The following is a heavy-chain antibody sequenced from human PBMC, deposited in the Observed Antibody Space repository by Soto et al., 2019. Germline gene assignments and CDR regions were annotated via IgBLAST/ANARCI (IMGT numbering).Heavy chain of an antibody. D-gene: IGHD2-8*02. CDR1: GXICSSYE. CDR2: ILVDGRT. CDR3: AKATATGGGAFDI. Sequence: GSLRLSCAASGXICSSYEMSWVRQAPGKGLEWVSTILVDGRTFYVDSVKGRFTISRDSSQKTVYLQMNSPTAGDTDLYYCAKATATGGGAFDICGQGTMVTVSS. J-gene: IGHJ3*02. V-gene: IGHV3-23*01.